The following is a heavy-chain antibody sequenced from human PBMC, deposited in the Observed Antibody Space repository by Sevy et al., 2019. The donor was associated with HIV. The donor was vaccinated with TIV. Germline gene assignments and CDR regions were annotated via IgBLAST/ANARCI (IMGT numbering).Heavy chain of an antibody. V-gene: IGHV3-53*01. CDR3: ARDRTDILTGYYYYYYYMDV. Sequence: GGSLRLSCAASGFTVSSNYMSWVRQAPGKGLEWVSVIYSGGSTYDADSVKGRFTISRDNSKNTLYLQMNSLRAEDTAVYYCARDRTDILTGYYYYYYYMDVWGKGTTVTVSS. J-gene: IGHJ6*03. D-gene: IGHD3-9*01. CDR2: IYSGGST. CDR1: GFTVSSNY.